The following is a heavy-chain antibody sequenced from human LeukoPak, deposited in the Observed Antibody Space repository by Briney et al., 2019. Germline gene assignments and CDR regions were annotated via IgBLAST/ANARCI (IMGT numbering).Heavy chain of an antibody. CDR3: AKENESPDL. V-gene: IGHV3-74*01. Sequence: GGSLRLSCAASGFTFSIYWMHWVRQAPGQGLVWVSNMNSDGSITNYADSVKGRFTISRDNAKNTLYLQMNNLGVEDTGIYYCAKENESPDLWGQGTLVTDSS. CDR2: MNSDGSIT. J-gene: IGHJ4*02. CDR1: GFTFSIYW. D-gene: IGHD3/OR15-3a*01.